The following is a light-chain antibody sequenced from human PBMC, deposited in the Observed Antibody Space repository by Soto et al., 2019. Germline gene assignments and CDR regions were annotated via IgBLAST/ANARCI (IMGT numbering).Light chain of an antibody. CDR3: QQYHSYWT. CDR1: ESISRW. J-gene: IGKJ1*01. V-gene: IGKV1-5*03. CDR2: KAS. Sequence: DIQMTQSPSTLAASVGGRLSITCRASESISRWLAWYQQKPGKPPNLLIYKASTLGSGVPSSLSGTASGTDFTLTISSMKPDDSATYYCQQYHSYWTFGQGTKVDIK.